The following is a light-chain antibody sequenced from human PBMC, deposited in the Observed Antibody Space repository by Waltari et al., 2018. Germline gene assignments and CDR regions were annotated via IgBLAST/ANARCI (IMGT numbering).Light chain of an antibody. CDR2: KAS. Sequence: DIQMTQSPSTLSASVGARVTSTCRASQSISSWFAWYQQKPGKAPKLLIYKASSLESGVPSRFSGSGSGTEFTLTISSLQPDDFATYYCQQYNSYPWTFGQGTKVEIK. CDR3: QQYNSYPWT. V-gene: IGKV1-5*03. CDR1: QSISSW. J-gene: IGKJ1*01.